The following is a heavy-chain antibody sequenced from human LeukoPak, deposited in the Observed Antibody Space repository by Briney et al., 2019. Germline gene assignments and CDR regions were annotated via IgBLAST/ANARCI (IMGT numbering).Heavy chain of an antibody. CDR2: ISGSGGST. CDR3: AKDPLPGGGGIPFGFDY. Sequence: PGGTLRLSCAASGFTFSSYAMSWVRQAPGKGLEWVSAISGSGGSTYYADSVKGRFTISRVNSKNTLYLQMNSLRAEDTAVYYCAKDPLPGGGGIPFGFDYWGQGTLVTVSS. D-gene: IGHD3-10*01. V-gene: IGHV3-23*01. J-gene: IGHJ4*02. CDR1: GFTFSSYA.